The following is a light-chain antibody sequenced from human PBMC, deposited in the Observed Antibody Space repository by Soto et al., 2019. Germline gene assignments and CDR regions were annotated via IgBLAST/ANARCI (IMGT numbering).Light chain of an antibody. Sequence: EIVLTQSPGTLSLSPGERATLSCRASQSVSSSSLAWYQQKPGQAPRLLIYGASTGATSIPDRFSGSGSGTDFTLTISGLEPEDFAVYYCQQYGSSPWTFGQGTKVDIK. V-gene: IGKV3-20*01. J-gene: IGKJ1*01. CDR1: QSVSSSS. CDR3: QQYGSSPWT. CDR2: GAS.